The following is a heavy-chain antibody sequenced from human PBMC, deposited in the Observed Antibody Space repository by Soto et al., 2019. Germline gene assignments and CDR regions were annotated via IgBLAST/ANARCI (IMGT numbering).Heavy chain of an antibody. V-gene: IGHV2-26*01. CDR3: ARALREGLPLCFFDS. CDR2: IFWTDDR. D-gene: IGHD1-26*01. J-gene: IGHJ4*02. CDR1: GLSVSKARMG. Sequence: QVTLKESGPVLVKHTETLTLTCTVSGLSVSKARMGVSWIRQPPGKALEWLAHIFWTDDRSYNASLKRRLTIIGHTSNSQVVLTMTNVDSVDTGTYFCARALREGLPLCFFDSCGQGTLVSVSS.